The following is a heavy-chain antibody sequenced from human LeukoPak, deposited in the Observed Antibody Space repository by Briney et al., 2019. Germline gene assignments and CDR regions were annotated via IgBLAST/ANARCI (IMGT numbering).Heavy chain of an antibody. V-gene: IGHV1-69*01. CDR3: ARQSLAARPGSYYYGMDV. CDR2: IIPIFGTA. J-gene: IGHJ6*02. Sequence: GSSVKVSCKASGGTFSSYAISWVRQAPGQGLEWMGGIIPIFGTANYAQKFQGRVTITADESTSTAYMELSSLGSEDTAVYYCARQSLAARPGSYYYGMDVWGQGTTVTVSS. CDR1: GGTFSSYA. D-gene: IGHD6-6*01.